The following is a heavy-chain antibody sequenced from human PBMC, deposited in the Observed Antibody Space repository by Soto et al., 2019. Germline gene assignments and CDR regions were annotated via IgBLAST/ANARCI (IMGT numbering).Heavy chain of an antibody. Sequence: VQLVQSGAEVKKPGSSVKVSCKASGGTVSYYTISWVRQAPGQGLEWMGRIIPILGIANYAQKFQGRVTSTADESTSTVYTELSSLRSKDSSVYYCASNYWGNSYWCQRTRVTVSS. CDR3: ASNYWGNSY. CDR1: GGTVSYYT. J-gene: IGHJ4*02. CDR2: IIPILGIA. D-gene: IGHD7-27*01. V-gene: IGHV1-69*02.